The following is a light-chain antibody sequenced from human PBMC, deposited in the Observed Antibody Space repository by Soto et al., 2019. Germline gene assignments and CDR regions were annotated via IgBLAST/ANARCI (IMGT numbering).Light chain of an antibody. Sequence: QSALTQPASVSGSPGQSITISCTGTSSDVGSYNLVSWYQQHPGKAPKLMIYEGSKRPSGVSNRFSGSKPGNTASLTISGLQAEDEAEYYCSSYGRSSTFGYVFGTGTKLTVL. J-gene: IGLJ1*01. CDR2: EGS. CDR1: SSDVGSYNL. CDR3: SSYGRSSTFGYV. V-gene: IGLV2-23*03.